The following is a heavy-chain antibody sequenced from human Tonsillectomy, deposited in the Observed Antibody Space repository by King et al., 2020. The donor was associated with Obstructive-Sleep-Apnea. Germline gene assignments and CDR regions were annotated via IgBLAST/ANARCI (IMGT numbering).Heavy chain of an antibody. CDR2: ISYDGSNK. CDR3: SSGYVFFDY. Sequence: VQLVESGGGVVQPGRSLRLSCAASGFTFSSYGMHWVRQAPGKGLEWVAIISYDGSNKYYADSVKGRFTISRDNSKNTLHLQMNSLIAEDTAVYYCSSGYVFFDYWGQGTLVTVSS. V-gene: IGHV3-30*03. D-gene: IGHD3-22*01. CDR1: GFTFSSYG. J-gene: IGHJ4*02.